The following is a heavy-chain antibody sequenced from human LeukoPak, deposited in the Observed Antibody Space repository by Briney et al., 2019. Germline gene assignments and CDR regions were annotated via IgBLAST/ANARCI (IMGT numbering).Heavy chain of an antibody. CDR2: ISSSGSTI. D-gene: IGHD3-3*01. Sequence: GGSLRLSCAASGFTFSDYYMSWIRQAPGKGLEWVSYISSSGSTIYYADSVKGRFTISRDNAKNSLYLQMNSLRAEDTAVYYCASQILAIFGVVKNYWGQGTLVTVSS. J-gene: IGHJ4*02. V-gene: IGHV3-11*04. CDR1: GFTFSDYY. CDR3: ASQILAIFGVVKNY.